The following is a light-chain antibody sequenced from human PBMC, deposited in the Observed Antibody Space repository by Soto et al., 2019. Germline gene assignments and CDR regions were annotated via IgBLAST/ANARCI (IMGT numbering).Light chain of an antibody. Sequence: QSVLTQPPSASGTPGQRVTISCSGSSSKIGSNTVNWYQQLPGTAPKLLIYSNNQRPSGVPDRFSGSKSGTSASLAISGLQSEDEADYYCAAWDDSLNGPNFVFGTGTKVTVL. CDR3: AAWDDSLNGPNFV. J-gene: IGLJ1*01. V-gene: IGLV1-44*01. CDR2: SNN. CDR1: SSKIGSNT.